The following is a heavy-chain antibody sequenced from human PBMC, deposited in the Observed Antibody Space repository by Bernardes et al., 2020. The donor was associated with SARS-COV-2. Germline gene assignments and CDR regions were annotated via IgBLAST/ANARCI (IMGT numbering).Heavy chain of an antibody. J-gene: IGHJ4*02. Sequence: GVLRLSFAASGFTFSDFWMAWVRQAPGKGLEWVANINDDGSVKYYADSVKGRFTISRDNAKNSLYLQMNSLRGEDTAVYYCARTVAAPADYWGQGTLVTVSS. V-gene: IGHV3-7*03. CDR1: GFTFSDFW. CDR3: ARTVAAPADY. D-gene: IGHD6-13*01. CDR2: INDDGSVK.